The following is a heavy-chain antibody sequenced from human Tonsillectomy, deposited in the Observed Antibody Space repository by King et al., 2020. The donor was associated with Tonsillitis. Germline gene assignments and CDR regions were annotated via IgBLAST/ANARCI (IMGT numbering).Heavy chain of an antibody. CDR2: IYYSGST. J-gene: IGHJ4*02. V-gene: IGHV4-31*03. Sequence: MQLQESGPGLVKPSQTLSLTCTVSGGSISSGGYYWSWIRQHPGKGLEWIGYIYYSGSTYYNPSLKRRVTISVDTSKNQFSLKLSSVTAADTAVYYCARAEYYYGSGSPTLDYWGQGTLVTVSS. CDR3: ARAEYYYGSGSPTLDY. CDR1: GGSISSGGYY. D-gene: IGHD3-10*01.